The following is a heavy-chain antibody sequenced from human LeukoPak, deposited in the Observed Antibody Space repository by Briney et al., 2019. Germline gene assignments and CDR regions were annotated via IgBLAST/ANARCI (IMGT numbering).Heavy chain of an antibody. D-gene: IGHD4-23*01. CDR3: AREYGGARNFDY. J-gene: IGHJ4*02. CDR1: GGSISSGDYY. Sequence: KPSETLSLTCTVSGGSISSGDYYWSWIRQPPGKGLEWIGYIYYSGSTYYNPSLKSRVTISVDTSKNQFSLKLSSVTAADTAVYYCAREYGGARNFDYWGQGTLVTVSS. V-gene: IGHV4-30-4*08. CDR2: IYYSGST.